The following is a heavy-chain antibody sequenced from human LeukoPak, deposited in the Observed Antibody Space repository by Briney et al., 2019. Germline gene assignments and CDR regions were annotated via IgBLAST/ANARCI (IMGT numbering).Heavy chain of an antibody. CDR2: ISGSGGST. J-gene: IGHJ3*02. Sequence: PGGSLRLSCAASGFTFSSYAMSWVRQAPGKGLEWVSAISGSGGSTYYADSVKGRFTISRDNSKNTLYLQMNSLRAEDTAVYYCAKDQARYYYDSSGYPAAFDIWGQGTMVTVSS. D-gene: IGHD3-22*01. CDR1: GFTFSSYA. V-gene: IGHV3-23*01. CDR3: AKDQARYYYDSSGYPAAFDI.